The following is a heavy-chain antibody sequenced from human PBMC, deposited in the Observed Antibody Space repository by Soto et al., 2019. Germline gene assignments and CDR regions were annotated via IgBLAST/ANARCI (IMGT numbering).Heavy chain of an antibody. J-gene: IGHJ4*02. CDR3: ARDVGYNSVFDS. CDR2: IYPSSGVT. D-gene: IGHD5-12*01. CDR1: GYTFTGYS. Sequence: QVQLVQSGAEVKQTGASVKVSCKASGYTFTGYSIHWVRQAPGQGLEWMGWIYPSSGVTKYAQKFQGRVTMTRDTSISTAHMELNRLKSDDTAVYFCARDVGYNSVFDSWGQGTLVTVSS. V-gene: IGHV1-2*02.